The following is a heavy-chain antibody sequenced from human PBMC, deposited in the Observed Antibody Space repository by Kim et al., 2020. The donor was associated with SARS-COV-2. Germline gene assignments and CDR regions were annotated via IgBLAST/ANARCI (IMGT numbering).Heavy chain of an antibody. V-gene: IGHV3-23*01. Sequence: GGSLRLSCAASGFTFSDYAMAWVRRAPGKGLEWLSAISDSGSSTFYTDSVQGRFPISRDNSMHTLSLQHKKMRASDTAVYYCAKGRTNSYRDNPDFWGPGTLVTVSS. CDR1: GFTFSDYA. CDR3: AKGRTNSYRDNPDF. CDR2: ISDSGSST. J-gene: IGHJ4*02. D-gene: IGHD4-4*01.